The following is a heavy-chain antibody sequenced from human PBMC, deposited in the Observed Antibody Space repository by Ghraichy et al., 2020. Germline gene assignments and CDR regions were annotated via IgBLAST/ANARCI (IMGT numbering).Heavy chain of an antibody. CDR2: IIPIFGTA. D-gene: IGHD2-21*01. J-gene: IGHJ6*02. Sequence: SVKVSCKASGGTFSSYAISWVRQAPGQGLEWMGGIIPIFGTANYAQKFQGRVTITADESTSTAYMELSSLRSEDTAVYYCARAVYCGGDCYSSDYGMDVWGQGTTVTVSS. V-gene: IGHV1-69*13. CDR3: ARAVYCGGDCYSSDYGMDV. CDR1: GGTFSSYA.